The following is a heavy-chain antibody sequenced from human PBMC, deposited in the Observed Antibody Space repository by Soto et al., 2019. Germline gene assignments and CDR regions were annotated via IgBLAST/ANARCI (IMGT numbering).Heavy chain of an antibody. CDR1: GGSISSGGYY. CDR3: ASTEDSSGWYVSYFDD. V-gene: IGHV4-31*03. J-gene: IGHJ4*02. Sequence: PSETLSLTCTVSGGSISSGGYYWSWIRQHPGKGLEWIGYIYYSGSTYYNPSLKSRVTISVDTSKNQFSLKLSSVTAADTAVYYCASTEDSSGWYVSYFDDWGQGTLVTVSS. D-gene: IGHD6-19*01. CDR2: IYYSGST.